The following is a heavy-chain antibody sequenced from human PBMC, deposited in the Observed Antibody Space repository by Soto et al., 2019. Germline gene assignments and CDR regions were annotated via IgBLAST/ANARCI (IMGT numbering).Heavy chain of an antibody. Sequence: PSETLSLTCAVSGGSISSGGYSWSWIRQSPGKGLEWIGYIYHSGSTYYNPSLKSRVTISVDRSKNQFSLKLGSVPAADTAVYYCARVPDRWGQGTLVTVSS. CDR2: IYHSGST. CDR1: GGSISSGGYS. D-gene: IGHD2-2*01. CDR3: ARVPDR. V-gene: IGHV4-30-2*06. J-gene: IGHJ5*02.